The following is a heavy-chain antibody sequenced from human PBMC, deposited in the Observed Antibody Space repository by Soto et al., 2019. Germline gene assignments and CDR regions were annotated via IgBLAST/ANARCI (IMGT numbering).Heavy chain of an antibody. V-gene: IGHV3-23*01. CDR3: AKAQGGSYFDY. CDR1: GFTFSSNA. J-gene: IGHJ4*02. D-gene: IGHD2-15*01. CDR2: ISSSGGST. Sequence: GGSLRLSCAASGFTFSSNAMSWVRQAPGKGLEWVSGISSSGGSTYYADSVKGRFTISRDNSKNMLYLQMNNLRAEDTAVYYCAKAQGGSYFDYWGQGTLVTDSS.